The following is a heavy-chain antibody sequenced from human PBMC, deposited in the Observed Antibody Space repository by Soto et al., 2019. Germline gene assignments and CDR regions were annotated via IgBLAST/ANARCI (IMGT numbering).Heavy chain of an antibody. J-gene: IGHJ4*02. D-gene: IGHD3-22*01. CDR1: GGSVSSGSYY. V-gene: IGHV4-61*01. CDR2: IYYSGST. CDR3: ASDNYYYDSSGSYFDY. Sequence: SETLFLTCTVSGGSVSSGSYYWSWIRQPPGRGLEWIGYIYYSGSTNYNPSLKSRVTISVDTSKNQFSLKLSSVTAADTAVYYCASDNYYYDSSGSYFDYWGQGTLVTVSS.